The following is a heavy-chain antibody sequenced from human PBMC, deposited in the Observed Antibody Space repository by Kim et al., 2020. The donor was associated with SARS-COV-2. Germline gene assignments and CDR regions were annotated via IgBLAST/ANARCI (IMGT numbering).Heavy chain of an antibody. CDR1: GGSISSSSYY. CDR3: ARQTYCGGDCYSLDY. Sequence: SETLSLTCTVSGGSISSSSYYWGWIRQPPGKGLEWIGSIYYSGSTYYNPSLKSRVTISVDTSKNQFSLKLSSVTAADTAVYYCARQTYCGGDCYSLDYWGQGTLVTVSS. D-gene: IGHD2-21*02. V-gene: IGHV4-39*01. CDR2: IYYSGST. J-gene: IGHJ4*02.